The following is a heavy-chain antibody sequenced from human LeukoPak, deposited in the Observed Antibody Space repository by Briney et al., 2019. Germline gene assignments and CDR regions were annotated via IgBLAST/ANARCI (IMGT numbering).Heavy chain of an antibody. V-gene: IGHV1-2*02. J-gene: IGHJ4*02. D-gene: IGHD2-2*02. CDR2: INPNSGGT. Sequence: ASVKVSCKASGYTFTGYYMHWVRQAPGQGLEWMGWINPNSGGTNYAQKFQGRVTMTRDTSLSTAYMELSRLRSDDTAIYYCAVRPRYTSGRESLDYWGQGTLVTVSS. CDR1: GYTFTGYY. CDR3: AVRPRYTSGRESLDY.